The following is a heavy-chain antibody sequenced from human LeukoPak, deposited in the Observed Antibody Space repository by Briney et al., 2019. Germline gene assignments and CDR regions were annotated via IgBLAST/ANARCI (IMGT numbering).Heavy chain of an antibody. CDR1: GFTFSSYW. CDR2: INSDGSST. D-gene: IGHD3-22*01. V-gene: IGHV3-74*01. CDR3: ARETDTSGYYVDY. J-gene: IGHJ4*02. Sequence: GGSLRLSCAASGFTFSSYWMHWVRQAPGKGLVWVSRINSDGSSTSYADSVKGRFTISRDNAKNMLYLQMNSLRAEDTAVYYCARETDTSGYYVDYWGQGTLVTVSS.